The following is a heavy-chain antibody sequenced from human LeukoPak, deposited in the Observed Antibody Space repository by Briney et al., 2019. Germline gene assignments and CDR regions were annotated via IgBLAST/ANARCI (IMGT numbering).Heavy chain of an antibody. J-gene: IGHJ3*02. D-gene: IGHD5-18*01. Sequence: PSETLSLTCTVSGGSISSSNYYWGWIRQPPGKGLEWIGSIYYSGSTYYNPSLKSRVTISVDTSKNQFSLKLSSVTATDTAVYCCARHWGTYSRGAFDIWGQGTMVTVSS. CDR2: IYYSGST. CDR1: GGSISSSNYY. CDR3: ARHWGTYSRGAFDI. V-gene: IGHV4-39*01.